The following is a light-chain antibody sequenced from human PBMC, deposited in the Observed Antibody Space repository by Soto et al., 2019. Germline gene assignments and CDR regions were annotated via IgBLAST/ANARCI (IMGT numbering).Light chain of an antibody. V-gene: IGKV1-39*01. Sequence: DIQMTQSPSSLSASGGDIFTITCRTSQHVDRYLSWYQQIPGRAPKLLIYSASILVSGVPPRFRGSASGTEFTLSISSLQREDFATYFCQQSSNIPWTFGQGTKVDIK. CDR3: QQSSNIPWT. J-gene: IGKJ1*01. CDR1: QHVDRY. CDR2: SAS.